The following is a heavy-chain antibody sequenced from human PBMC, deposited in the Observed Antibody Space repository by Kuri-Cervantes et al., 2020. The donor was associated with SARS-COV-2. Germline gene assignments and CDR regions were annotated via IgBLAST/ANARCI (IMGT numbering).Heavy chain of an antibody. CDR2: TISVWDAS. CDR1: GGTLSGFG. V-gene: IGHV1-69*13. Sequence: SVKVSCKASGGTLSGFGLSWVRQAPGQGLEWMGGTISVWDASTYAQKFEGRVTITADEYTDTGYMELVGLRPDDTAVYYCAREPQGCGSDCYCLGYWGQGTLVTVSS. CDR3: AREPQGCGSDCYCLGY. D-gene: IGHD2-21*01. J-gene: IGHJ4*02.